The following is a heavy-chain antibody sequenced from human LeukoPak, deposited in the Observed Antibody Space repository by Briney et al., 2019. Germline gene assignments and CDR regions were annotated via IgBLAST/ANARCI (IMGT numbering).Heavy chain of an antibody. CDR3: ARERGIRDAFDF. CDR2: ISVGRGDS. J-gene: IGHJ3*01. D-gene: IGHD1-14*01. V-gene: IGHV1-3*03. CDR1: GYTFTSYT. Sequence: WASVKVSCTASGYTFTSYTIHWVRQAPGQSLEWMGWISVGRGDSKCSQEFQGRVTLTRDTSATTAYLEVSSLRPEDMAVYYCARERGIRDAFDFWGQGTMVTVSS.